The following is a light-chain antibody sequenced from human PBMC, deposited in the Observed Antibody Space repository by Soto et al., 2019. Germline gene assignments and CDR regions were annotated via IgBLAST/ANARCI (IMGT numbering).Light chain of an antibody. V-gene: IGKV3-11*01. J-gene: IGKJ5*01. CDR3: QQYGSSIT. CDR2: DAS. Sequence: EIVLTQSPATLSLSPGERATLSCRASQSVSSYLAWYQQKPGQAPRLLIYDASNRATGIPARFSGSGSGTDFTLTINRLEPEDFVVYSCQQYGSSITFGQGTRLEIK. CDR1: QSVSSY.